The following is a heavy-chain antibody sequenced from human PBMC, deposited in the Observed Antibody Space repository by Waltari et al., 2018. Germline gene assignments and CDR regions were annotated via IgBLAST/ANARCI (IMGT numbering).Heavy chain of an antibody. CDR2: IYYSGST. Sequence: QLQLQESGPGLVKPSETLSLTCTVSGGSISSSSYYWGWIRQPPGKGLEWIGSIYYSGSTDYNPSLKSRVTISVDTSKNQFSLKLSAVTAADTAVYYCARSYYYDSSGYFYWGQGTLVTVSS. V-gene: IGHV4-39*07. D-gene: IGHD3-22*01. CDR3: ARSYYYDSSGYFY. J-gene: IGHJ4*02. CDR1: GGSISSSSYY.